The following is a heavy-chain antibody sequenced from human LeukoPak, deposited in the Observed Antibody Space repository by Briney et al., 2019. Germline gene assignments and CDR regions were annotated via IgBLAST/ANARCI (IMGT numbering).Heavy chain of an antibody. CDR2: NK. Sequence: GGSLRLSCAASGFTFSSYGMHWVRQAPGKGLEWVAVNKYYADSVKGRFTISRDSSKNTLYLQMNSLRAEDTAVYYCAKDRRYSSSRPLDYWGQGTLVTVSS. J-gene: IGHJ4*02. V-gene: IGHV3-30*18. D-gene: IGHD6-19*01. CDR3: AKDRRYSSSRPLDY. CDR1: GFTFSSYG.